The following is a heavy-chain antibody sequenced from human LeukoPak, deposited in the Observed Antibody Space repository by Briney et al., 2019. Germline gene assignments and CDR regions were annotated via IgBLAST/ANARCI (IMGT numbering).Heavy chain of an antibody. CDR2: IKSKTDGGTT. D-gene: IGHD5-12*01. Sequence: ETLSLTCTVSNGSISSYFWSWVRQAPGKGLEWVGRIKSKTDGGTTDYAAPVKGRFTISRDDSKNTLYLQMNSLKTEDTAVYYCTTDGIVDIVATTDYYYYYGMDVWGQGTTVTVSS. V-gene: IGHV3-15*01. J-gene: IGHJ6*02. CDR1: NGSISSYF. CDR3: TTDGIVDIVATTDYYYYYGMDV.